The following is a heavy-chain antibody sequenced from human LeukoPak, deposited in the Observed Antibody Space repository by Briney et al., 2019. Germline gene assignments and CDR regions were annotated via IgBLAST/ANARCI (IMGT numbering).Heavy chain of an antibody. V-gene: IGHV4-38-2*01. CDR1: GFSISSGYY. Sequence: ASETLSLTCAVSGFSISSGYYWDWIRPPPGKGLEWIGNICHSGSTYYNPSLKSRVTISVDTSKNQFSLKLTSVTASDTAAYYCARRPISTGIDYSGQGTLVTVSS. CDR2: ICHSGST. D-gene: IGHD1-1*01. CDR3: ARRPISTGIDY. J-gene: IGHJ4*02.